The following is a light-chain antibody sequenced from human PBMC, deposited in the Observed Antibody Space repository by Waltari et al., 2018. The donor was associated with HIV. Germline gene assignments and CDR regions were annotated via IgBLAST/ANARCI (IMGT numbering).Light chain of an antibody. CDR3: QSYDSSTPVV. J-gene: IGLJ2*01. V-gene: IGLV6-57*01. CDR1: SGSIASNY. CDR2: EDN. Sequence: NFMLAQPHSVSESPGKTVTISCTRSSGSIASNYVQWYQQRPGPSPTTVIYEDNQRPSGVPGRFSGSIDSSSNSASLTISALKTEDEADYYCQSYDSSTPVVFGGGTKLTV.